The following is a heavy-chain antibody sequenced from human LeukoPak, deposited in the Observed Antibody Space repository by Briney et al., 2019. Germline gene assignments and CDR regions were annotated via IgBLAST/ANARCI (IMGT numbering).Heavy chain of an antibody. CDR3: ARSGTIGRSYYYYYYYMDV. CDR2: IYTSGST. V-gene: IGHV4-61*02. D-gene: IGHD3-16*01. J-gene: IGHJ6*03. Sequence: PSQTLSLTCTVSGGSISSGSYYWSWIRQPAGKGLEWIGRIYTSGSTNYNPSPKSRVTISVDTSKNQFSLKLSSVTAADTAVYYCARSGTIGRSYYYYYYYMDVWGKGTTVTVSS. CDR1: GGSISSGSYY.